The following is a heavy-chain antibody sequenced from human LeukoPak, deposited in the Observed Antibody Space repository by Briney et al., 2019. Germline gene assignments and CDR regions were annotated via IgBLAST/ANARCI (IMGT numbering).Heavy chain of an antibody. D-gene: IGHD1-26*01. V-gene: IGHV3-21*01. Sequence: GGSLRLSCAASGFTFSNYWMHWVRQAPGKGLVWVSSISSSSSYIYYADSVKGRFTISRDNAKNSLYLQMNSLRAEDTAVYYCARVESGTLGAFDIWGQGTMVTVSS. CDR3: ARVESGTLGAFDI. CDR2: ISSSSSYI. J-gene: IGHJ3*02. CDR1: GFTFSNYW.